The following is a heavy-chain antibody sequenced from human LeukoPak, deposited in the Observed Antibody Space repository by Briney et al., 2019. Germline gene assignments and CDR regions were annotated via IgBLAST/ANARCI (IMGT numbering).Heavy chain of an antibody. Sequence: GAGGSLRLSCAASGFTFGDYGMSWVRQAPGKGLEWVSGINWNGGSTGYADSVKGRFTISRDNAKSSLYLQMNSLRAEDTALYYCARLSSSWYTNNWFDPWGQGTLVTVPS. CDR3: ARLSSSWYTNNWFDP. V-gene: IGHV3-20*04. D-gene: IGHD6-13*01. CDR1: GFTFGDYG. CDR2: INWNGGST. J-gene: IGHJ5*02.